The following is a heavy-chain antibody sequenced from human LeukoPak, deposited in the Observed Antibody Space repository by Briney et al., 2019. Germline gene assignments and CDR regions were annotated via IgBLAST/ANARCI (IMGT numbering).Heavy chain of an antibody. J-gene: IGHJ4*02. Sequence: GGSLRLSCAASGFTFSTYSMNWVHQAPGKGLEWVSSISSGSSTIYYADSVKGRFTISRDNAKNSLYLQMSSLRAEDTAVYYCARDGVFSFAYWGQGTLVTVSS. D-gene: IGHD3-3*01. CDR1: GFTFSTYS. CDR2: ISSGSSTI. V-gene: IGHV3-48*01. CDR3: ARDGVFSFAY.